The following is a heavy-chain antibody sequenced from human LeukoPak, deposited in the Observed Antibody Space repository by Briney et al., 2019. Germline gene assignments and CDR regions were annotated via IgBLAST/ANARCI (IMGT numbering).Heavy chain of an antibody. CDR2: IRQDGNER. CDR3: GRAMED. Sequence: GGSLRLSCGVSGFDFNNFWMHWVRQAPGKGLEWVANIRQDGNERYYVNSVKGRFTISRDNAKNSLYLQMHSLRAEDSAVYYCGRAMEDWGQGTTVTVSS. V-gene: IGHV3-7*03. J-gene: IGHJ6*02. CDR1: GFDFNNFW.